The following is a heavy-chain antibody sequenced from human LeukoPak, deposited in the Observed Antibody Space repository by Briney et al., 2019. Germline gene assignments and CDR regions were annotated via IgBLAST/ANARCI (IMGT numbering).Heavy chain of an antibody. J-gene: IGHJ4*02. Sequence: GGSLRLSCVASGFAFSSYGMHWVRQAPGKGLEWVAVIWSDGSNKYYADSVKGRFTISRDNSKNTLYLQMNSLRADDTAVYYCTWGVTTGDYWGQGTLATVSS. CDR1: GFAFSSYG. D-gene: IGHD4-17*01. CDR2: IWSDGSNK. V-gene: IGHV3-33*01. CDR3: TWGVTTGDY.